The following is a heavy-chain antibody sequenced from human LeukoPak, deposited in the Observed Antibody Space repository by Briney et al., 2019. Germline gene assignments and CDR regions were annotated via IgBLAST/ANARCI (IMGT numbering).Heavy chain of an antibody. CDR3: ARALTGTIPFDY. J-gene: IGHJ4*02. V-gene: IGHV1-18*01. CDR1: GYTFTSHG. D-gene: IGHD1-7*01. Sequence: ASVKVSCKASGYTFTSHGISWVRHAPGHGLECMGWISAYNGNTNYAQKLQGRVTMTTDTSTSTAYMELRSLRSDDTAVYYCARALTGTIPFDYWGQGTLVTVSS. CDR2: ISAYNGNT.